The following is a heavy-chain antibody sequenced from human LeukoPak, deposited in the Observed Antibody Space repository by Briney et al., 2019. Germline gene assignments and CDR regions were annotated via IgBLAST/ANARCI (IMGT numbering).Heavy chain of an antibody. J-gene: IGHJ5*02. CDR1: GYTFTGYY. V-gene: IGHV1-2*02. D-gene: IGHD3-10*01. CDR2: INPNSGGT. CDR3: ARAIWFGEPYNWFDP. Sequence: TSVKVSCKASGYTFTGYYMHWVRQAPGQGLEWMGWINPNSGGTNYAQKFQGRVTMTRNTSISTAYMELSSLRSEDTAVYYCARAIWFGEPYNWFDPWGQGTLVTVSS.